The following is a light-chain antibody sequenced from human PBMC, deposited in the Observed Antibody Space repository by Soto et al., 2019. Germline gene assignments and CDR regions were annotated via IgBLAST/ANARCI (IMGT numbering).Light chain of an antibody. Sequence: DIQMTQSPSSLSASVEDRFIITCRASQSISNHLNWYQQKPGKAPKLLIFAASSLQSGVPSRFSGSRSGPDFTLTISSLQPEDFATYYCQQYYRSSITFGQGTRLEIK. J-gene: IGKJ5*01. CDR1: QSISNH. CDR3: QQYYRSSIT. CDR2: AAS. V-gene: IGKV1-39*01.